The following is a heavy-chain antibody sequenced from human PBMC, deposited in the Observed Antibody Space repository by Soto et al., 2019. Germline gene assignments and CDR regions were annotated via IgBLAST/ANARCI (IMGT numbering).Heavy chain of an antibody. Sequence: QVQLQESGPGLVKPSQTLSLTCTVSGGSISSGDYYWSGIGQPPGKGLEWIGYIYYSGSTYYNPSLKSRVTISVDTSKNQFSLKLSSVTAADTAVYYCATSSGYWPYDAFDIWGQGTMVTVSS. CDR1: GGSISSGDYY. V-gene: IGHV4-30-4*01. J-gene: IGHJ3*02. CDR3: ATSSGYWPYDAFDI. CDR2: IYYSGST. D-gene: IGHD3-22*01.